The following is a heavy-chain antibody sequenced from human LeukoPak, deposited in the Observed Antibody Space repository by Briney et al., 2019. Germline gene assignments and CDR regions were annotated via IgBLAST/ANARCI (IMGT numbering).Heavy chain of an antibody. Sequence: GGSLRLSCAASGFTVSSNYMSWVRQAPGEGLEWVSVIYSGGSTYYADSVKGRFTISRDNSKNTLYLQMNSLRAEDTAVYYCARDFGGPIRYGPAFDYWGQGTLVTVSS. V-gene: IGHV3-66*01. D-gene: IGHD3-3*01. CDR2: IYSGGST. J-gene: IGHJ4*02. CDR3: ARDFGGPIRYGPAFDY. CDR1: GFTVSSNY.